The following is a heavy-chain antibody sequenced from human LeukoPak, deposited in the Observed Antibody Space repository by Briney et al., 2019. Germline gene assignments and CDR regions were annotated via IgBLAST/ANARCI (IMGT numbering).Heavy chain of an antibody. Sequence: PGGSLRLSCAASGFTFSSYSMNWVRQAPGKGLEWVSSISSSSSYIYYAGSVKGRFTISRDNAKNSLYLQMNSLRAEDTAVYYCARDQGSSSSSRPFDPWGQGTLVTVSS. CDR1: GFTFSSYS. J-gene: IGHJ5*02. V-gene: IGHV3-21*01. CDR3: ARDQGSSSSSRPFDP. D-gene: IGHD6-6*01. CDR2: ISSSSSYI.